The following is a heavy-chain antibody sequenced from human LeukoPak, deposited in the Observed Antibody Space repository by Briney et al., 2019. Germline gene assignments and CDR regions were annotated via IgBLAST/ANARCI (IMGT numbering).Heavy chain of an antibody. D-gene: IGHD2-21*02. Sequence: ASVKVSCKASGYTFTSYDINWVRQATGQGLEWMGWMNPNSGNTCYAQKFQGSVTMTTNTSISTAYMELSSLRSEDTAVYYCARGGVLVVTAIPTSPTSYYYYGMDVWGQGTTVTVSS. CDR3: ARGGVLVVTAIPTSPTSYYYYGMDV. V-gene: IGHV1-8*01. CDR2: MNPNSGNT. J-gene: IGHJ6*02. CDR1: GYTFTSYD.